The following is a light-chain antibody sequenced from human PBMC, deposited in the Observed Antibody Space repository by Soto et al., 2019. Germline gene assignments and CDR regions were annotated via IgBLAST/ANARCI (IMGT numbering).Light chain of an antibody. CDR3: SSYTSSSTLNYV. V-gene: IGLV2-14*01. CDR1: SSDVGGYNY. CDR2: DVS. Sequence: QSALTQPASVSGSPGQSITISCTGTSSDVGGYNYVSWYQQHPSKAPKLMIYDVSNRPSGVSNRFSGSKSGNTASLTISGLQAEDEADYYCSSYTSSSTLNYVFGTGTKVTVL. J-gene: IGLJ1*01.